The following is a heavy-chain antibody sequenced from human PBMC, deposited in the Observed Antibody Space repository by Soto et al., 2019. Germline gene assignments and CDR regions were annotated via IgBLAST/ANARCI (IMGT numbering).Heavy chain of an antibody. J-gene: IGHJ3*02. Sequence: GASVKVSCKASGGTFSSYAISWVRQAPGQGLEWMGGIIPIFGTANYAQKFQGRVTITADKSTSTAYMELSSLRSEDTAVYYCARKIVGDYAVYAFDIWGQGTMVTVSS. CDR3: ARKIVGDYAVYAFDI. V-gene: IGHV1-69*06. D-gene: IGHD4-17*01. CDR2: IIPIFGTA. CDR1: GGTFSSYA.